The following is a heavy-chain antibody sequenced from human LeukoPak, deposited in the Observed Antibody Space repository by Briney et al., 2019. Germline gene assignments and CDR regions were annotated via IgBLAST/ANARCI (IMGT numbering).Heavy chain of an antibody. D-gene: IGHD2-21*02. V-gene: IGHV1-8*01. CDR3: ARLTTAAGVGPRPKTWFDP. CDR2: MNPNSGRT. Sequence: ASVKVSCKASGYTLTSYDINWVRQATGQGLEWMGWMNPNSGRTGYAQNFQGRITITRNTSISTAYMELSSLRSEDTAVYYCARLTTAAGVGPRPKTWFDPWGQGTLVTVSS. J-gene: IGHJ5*02. CDR1: GYTLTSYD.